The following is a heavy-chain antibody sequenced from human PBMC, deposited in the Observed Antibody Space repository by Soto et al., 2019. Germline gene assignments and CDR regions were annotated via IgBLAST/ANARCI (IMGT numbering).Heavy chain of an antibody. V-gene: IGHV3-23*04. J-gene: IGHJ4*02. D-gene: IGHD2-21*02. CDR3: ARAEVTAVFGF. CDR2: IRGNGDRT. Sequence: EEQLVESGGALVVPGGSLRVSCAASGFVFSNYAMTWVRQAPGKGLEWVSSIRGNGDRTYYAESVKGRFTISRDNSKSTLFLQMNSLRADDTAVYFCARAEVTAVFGFWGQGTQVTVSS. CDR1: GFVFSNYA.